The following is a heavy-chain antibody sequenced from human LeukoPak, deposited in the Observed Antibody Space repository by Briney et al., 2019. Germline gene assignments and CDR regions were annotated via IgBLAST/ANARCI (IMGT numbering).Heavy chain of an antibody. CDR1: GGSISSGRYY. Sequence: SETLSLTCTVSGGSISSGRYYWSWIRQPAGKGLEWIGRIYTSGSTKYNPSLKSRASIAVDTSKNQFSLNLSSVTAADTAVYYCARDIGEWLISYFDYWGQGTLVTASS. J-gene: IGHJ4*02. D-gene: IGHD3-3*01. CDR2: IYTSGST. CDR3: ARDIGEWLISYFDY. V-gene: IGHV4-61*02.